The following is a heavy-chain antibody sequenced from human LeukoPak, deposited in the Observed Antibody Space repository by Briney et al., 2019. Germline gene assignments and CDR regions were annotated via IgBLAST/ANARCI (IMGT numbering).Heavy chain of an antibody. Sequence: GGSLRLSCAASGFTFSNYWMSWVRQAPGKGLEWVANIRQDGAEKYYVDSVKGRFTISRDNSKNTLYLQMNSLRAEDTAVYYCARDGQLQGYYFDYWGQGTLVTVSS. J-gene: IGHJ4*02. CDR2: IRQDGAEK. D-gene: IGHD4-11*01. V-gene: IGHV3-7*03. CDR3: ARDGQLQGYYFDY. CDR1: GFTFSNYW.